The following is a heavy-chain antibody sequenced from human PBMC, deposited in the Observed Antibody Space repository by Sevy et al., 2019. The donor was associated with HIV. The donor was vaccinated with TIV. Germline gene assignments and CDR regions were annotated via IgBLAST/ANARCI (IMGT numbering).Heavy chain of an antibody. Sequence: GGSLRLSCAASGFTFSSYWMSWVRQAPGKGLEWVANIKQDGSEKYYVDSVKGRFTISRDNAKNSLYLQMNSLRAEDTAVYYCARDGRTVTAYAIGVYYGMDVWGQGTTVTVSS. CDR2: IKQDGSEK. CDR1: GFTFSSYW. J-gene: IGHJ6*02. V-gene: IGHV3-7*01. CDR3: ARDGRTVTAYAIGVYYGMDV. D-gene: IGHD4-4*01.